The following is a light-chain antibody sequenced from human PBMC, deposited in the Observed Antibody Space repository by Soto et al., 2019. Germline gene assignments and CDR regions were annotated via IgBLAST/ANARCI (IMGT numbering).Light chain of an antibody. V-gene: IGKV3-15*01. J-gene: IGKJ1*01. CDR3: QQYNNWLRT. Sequence: EIVMTQSPATLSVSPGERATLYCRASQSVSSNLVWYQQKPCQAPRLLIHGASTRSTGIPARFSGSGSGTEFPLNISSLQSEDFAVYYCQQYNNWLRTFGQGTKVEL. CDR2: GAS. CDR1: QSVSSN.